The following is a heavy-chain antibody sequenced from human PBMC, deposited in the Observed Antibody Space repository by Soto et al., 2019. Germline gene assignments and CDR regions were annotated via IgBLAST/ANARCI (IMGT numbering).Heavy chain of an antibody. CDR1: GGSIRSGGYS. Sequence: QLQLQESGSVLVKPSQTLYLTCAVSGGSIRSGGYSWSWIRQPPGKGLEWIGYIYHSGSTYYNQSRNSRVTISVDRSKNQFSLKLSSVTAADTSVDYCARVPDRWGQGTLVTVSS. CDR3: ARVPDR. V-gene: IGHV4-30-2*01. D-gene: IGHD2-2*01. J-gene: IGHJ5*02. CDR2: IYHSGST.